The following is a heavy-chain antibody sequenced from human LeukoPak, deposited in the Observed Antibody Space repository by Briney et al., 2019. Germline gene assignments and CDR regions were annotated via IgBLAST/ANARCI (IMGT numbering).Heavy chain of an antibody. V-gene: IGHV3-30*03. Sequence: GGSLRLSCAASGFTFSSYGMHWVRQAPGKGPEWVAVISYDGKNKYYADSVKGRFTISRDNSKNTLYLQMNSLRLEDTAVYYCGGGSHWSDYWGQGTLVTVCS. CDR3: GGGSHWSDY. CDR1: GFTFSSYG. D-gene: IGHD3-3*01. CDR2: ISYDGKNK. J-gene: IGHJ4*02.